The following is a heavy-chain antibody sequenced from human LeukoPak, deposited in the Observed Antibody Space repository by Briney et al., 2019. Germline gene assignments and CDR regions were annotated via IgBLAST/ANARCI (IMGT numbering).Heavy chain of an antibody. CDR2: IYYSGST. V-gene: IGHV4-59*01. D-gene: IGHD6-6*01. CDR3: ARAYGGYSSSPYNWLDP. CDR1: GGSISSYH. J-gene: IGHJ5*02. Sequence: ASETLSRTCTVSGGSISSYHWSWIRQSPGKGLEWIGYIYYSGSTNYNPSLKSRVTISLDTSKNQFSLKLISVTAADTAVYYCARAYGGYSSSPYNWLDPWGQGTLVTVSS.